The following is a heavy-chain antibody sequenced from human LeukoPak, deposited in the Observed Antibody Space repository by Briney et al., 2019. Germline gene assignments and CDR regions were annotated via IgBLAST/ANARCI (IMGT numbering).Heavy chain of an antibody. Sequence: SETLSLTCTVSGGSISSYYWSWIRQPPGKGLEWIGYIYYSGSTNYNPSPKSRVTISVDTSKNQFSLKLSSVTAADTAVYYCARVSVETYDILTGYYFRGWFDPWGQGTLVTVSS. V-gene: IGHV4-59*01. CDR2: IYYSGST. CDR1: GGSISSYY. D-gene: IGHD3-9*01. J-gene: IGHJ5*02. CDR3: ARVSVETYDILTGYYFRGWFDP.